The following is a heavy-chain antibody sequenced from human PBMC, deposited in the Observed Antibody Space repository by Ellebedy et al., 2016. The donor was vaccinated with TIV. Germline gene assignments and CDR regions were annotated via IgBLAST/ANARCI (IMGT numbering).Heavy chain of an antibody. CDR3: ARANQQLPRVVAF. CDR2: ISYDGNSK. Sequence: PGGSLRLSCAASGFTFNSYAMHWVRQAPGKGLEWVAVISYDGNSKYYADSVKGRFTISRDNAKNTLYLQMNSLTAEDSAIYYCARANQQLPRVVAFWGQGTLVTVSS. D-gene: IGHD6-13*01. J-gene: IGHJ4*02. CDR1: GFTFNSYA. V-gene: IGHV3-30-3*01.